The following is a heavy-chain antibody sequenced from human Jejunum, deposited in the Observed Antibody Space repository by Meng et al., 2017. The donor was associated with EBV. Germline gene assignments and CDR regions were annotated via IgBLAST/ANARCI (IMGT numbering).Heavy chain of an antibody. CDR1: GYTFTSNE. V-gene: IGHV1-8*01. CDR2: MNPSSDDT. D-gene: IGHD6-13*01. J-gene: IGHJ4*02. Sequence: QVQLVRAGVELRKPGASAKVSCKASGYTFTSNEINGVRQATGQGLEWIGWMNPSSDDTGFAQKFQGRVTVTRDNSINTAYMELSSLTSDDTAVYYCARAVGAAGSMVNFDYWGQGTLVTVSS. CDR3: ARAVGAAGSMVNFDY.